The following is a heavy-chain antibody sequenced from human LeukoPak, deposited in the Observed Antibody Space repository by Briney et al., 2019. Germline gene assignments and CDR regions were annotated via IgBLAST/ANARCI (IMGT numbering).Heavy chain of an antibody. CDR1: GFTFSSYA. D-gene: IGHD3-9*01. CDR2: ISSSGSTI. CDR3: AGVGRDIFQIRIEYYFDY. J-gene: IGHJ4*02. Sequence: GGSLRLSCAASGFTFSSYAMSWVRQAPGKGLEWVSYISSSGSTIYYADSVKGRFTISRDNAKNSLYLQMNSLRAEDTAVYYCAGVGRDIFQIRIEYYFDYWGQGTLVTVSS. V-gene: IGHV3-48*04.